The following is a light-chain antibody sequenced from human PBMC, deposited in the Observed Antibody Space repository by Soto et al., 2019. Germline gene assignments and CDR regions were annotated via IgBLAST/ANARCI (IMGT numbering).Light chain of an antibody. CDR3: QKYGSSPIN. CDR2: GAS. J-gene: IGKJ5*01. V-gene: IGKV3-20*01. CDR1: QSVSSY. Sequence: EIVLTQSPGTLSFSPGDRATLSCRASQSVSSYLAWYKQKPGQAPRLLIYGASSRATGIPDRFSGSGSGKDFTITISRMETEDFEVYYCQKYGSSPINCGKGTQLEIK.